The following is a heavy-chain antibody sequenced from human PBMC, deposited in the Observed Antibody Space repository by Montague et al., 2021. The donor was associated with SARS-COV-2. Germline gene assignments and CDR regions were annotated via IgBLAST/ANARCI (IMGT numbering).Heavy chain of an antibody. CDR1: GGSFSTYY. CDR2: IHHGGST. CDR3: ARLGDGVVPSPILGVGPYYSYYYMDV. J-gene: IGHJ6*03. Sequence: SEILSLTCAVHGGSFSTYYWNWIRQPPGKGLEWIGEIHHGGSTNYNPSLKSRVTISADTSKNQFSLKLTSVAAADTAVYYCARLGDGVVPSPILGVGPYYSYYYMDVWGKGTTVTVYS. V-gene: IGHV4-34*01. D-gene: IGHD3-10*01.